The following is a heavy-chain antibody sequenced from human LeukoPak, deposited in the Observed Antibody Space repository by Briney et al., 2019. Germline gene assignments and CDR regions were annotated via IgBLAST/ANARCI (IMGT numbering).Heavy chain of an antibody. D-gene: IGHD5-18*01. CDR1: GYTFTSYG. Sequence: ASVKVSCKASGYTFTSYGISWVRQAPGQGLEWMGWISAYNGNTNYAQKLQGRVTMTTDTSTSTAYLQWSSLKASDTAMYYCARHIPAPRGYSYGYGNMDVWGKGTTVTVSS. CDR2: ISAYNGNT. CDR3: ARHIPAPRGYSYGYGNMDV. J-gene: IGHJ6*04. V-gene: IGHV1-18*01.